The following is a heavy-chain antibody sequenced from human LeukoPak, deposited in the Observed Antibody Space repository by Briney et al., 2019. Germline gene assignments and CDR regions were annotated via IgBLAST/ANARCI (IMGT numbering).Heavy chain of an antibody. J-gene: IGHJ6*03. Sequence: SVKVSCKASGFTFTSSAVQWVRQARGQRLEWIGWIVVGSGNTNYAQKFQERVTITRDMSTSTAYMELSSLRSEDTAVYYCAADPDSSSWSSYYYMDVWGKGTTVTVSS. D-gene: IGHD6-6*01. CDR3: AADPDSSSWSSYYYMDV. V-gene: IGHV1-58*01. CDR2: IVVGSGNT. CDR1: GFTFTSSA.